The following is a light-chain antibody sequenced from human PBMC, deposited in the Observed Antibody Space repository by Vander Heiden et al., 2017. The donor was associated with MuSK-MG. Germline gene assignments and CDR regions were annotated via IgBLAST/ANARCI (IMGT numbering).Light chain of an antibody. J-gene: IGKJ3*01. CDR2: LGS. V-gene: IGKV2-28*01. Sequence: DIVMTQSPLSLRLTPGEPASISCRSSQSLLHFNGYNYLDWYLQKPGQSPQLLIYLGSNRASGVPDRFSGSGSGTDFTLKISRVEPEDVGVYYCRQCLQTLYTFGHGTKVDIK. CDR1: QSLLHFNGYNY. CDR3: RQCLQTLYT.